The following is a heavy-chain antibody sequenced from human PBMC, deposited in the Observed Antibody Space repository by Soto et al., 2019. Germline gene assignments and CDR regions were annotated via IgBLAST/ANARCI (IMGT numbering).Heavy chain of an antibody. D-gene: IGHD2-8*01. Sequence: QVYLVESGGGVVQPGRSLRLSCAASGLMFRNHAMHWVRQAPGKGLEWVAVISFDGGNDFYADSVKGRFTISRDNARNTLYLQMDSLRPEDTAVYYCASEAVDVTKMVFVSPIDSWGPGALVTVSS. CDR1: GLMFRNHA. V-gene: IGHV3-30-3*01. CDR2: ISFDGGND. CDR3: ASEAVDVTKMVFVSPIDS. J-gene: IGHJ4*02.